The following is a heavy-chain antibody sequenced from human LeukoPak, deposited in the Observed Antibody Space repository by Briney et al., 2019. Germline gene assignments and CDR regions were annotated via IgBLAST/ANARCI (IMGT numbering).Heavy chain of an antibody. CDR1: GFTFSSYV. J-gene: IGHJ6*03. V-gene: IGHV3-64*01. CDR2: ISGDGGST. Sequence: GGSLRLSCEASGFTFSSYVMHWVRQAPGKGLEYVSAISGDGGSTYYGNSVEGRFTISRDNSKNTVYLQMGSLRAEDMAVYYCARDLDYYYYMDVWGKGTTVTISS. CDR3: ARDLDYYYYMDV.